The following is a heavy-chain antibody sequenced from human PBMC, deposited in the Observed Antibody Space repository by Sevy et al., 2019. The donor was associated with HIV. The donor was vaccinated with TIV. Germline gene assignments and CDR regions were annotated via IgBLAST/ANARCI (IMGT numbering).Heavy chain of an antibody. Sequence: SETLSLTCTVSGGSISSSSYYWGWIRQPPGKGLEWIGSIYYSGSTYYNPSLKSPVTISVDTSKNQYSLKLSSVTAADTAGYYCARHGLWVLDYGDYNFDYWGQGTLVTVSS. CDR1: GGSISSSSYY. CDR3: ARHGLWVLDYGDYNFDY. D-gene: IGHD4-17*01. CDR2: IYYSGST. J-gene: IGHJ4*02. V-gene: IGHV4-39*01.